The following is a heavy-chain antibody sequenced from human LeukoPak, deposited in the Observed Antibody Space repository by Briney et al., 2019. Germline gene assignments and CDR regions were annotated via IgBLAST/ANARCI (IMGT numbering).Heavy chain of an antibody. CDR1: GGLSSSTGYY. CDR2: MFYSGST. J-gene: IGHJ4*02. CDR3: ARGRGYSYAFDY. D-gene: IGHD5-18*01. V-gene: IGHV4-39*07. Sequence: PSETLSLTCTVSGGLSSSTGYYWVWVRQPPGKGLEWIGSMFYSGSTYYNPSLKSRVTISVDTSKNQFSLKLSSVTAADTAVYYCARGRGYSYAFDYWGQGTLVTASS.